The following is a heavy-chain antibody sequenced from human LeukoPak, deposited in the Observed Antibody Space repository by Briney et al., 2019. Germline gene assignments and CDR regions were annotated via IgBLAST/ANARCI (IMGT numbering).Heavy chain of an antibody. Sequence: PGGSLRLSCAASGFTFSSYGMHWVRQAPGKGLEWVAFIRYDGSNKYYADSVKGRFTISRDNSKNTLYLQMNSLRSEDTAVYYCTRSLGYCSGGSCYPHMNVWGKGTTVTISS. CDR1: GFTFSSYG. CDR3: TRSLGYCSGGSCYPHMNV. CDR2: IRYDGSNK. V-gene: IGHV3-30*02. D-gene: IGHD2-15*01. J-gene: IGHJ6*03.